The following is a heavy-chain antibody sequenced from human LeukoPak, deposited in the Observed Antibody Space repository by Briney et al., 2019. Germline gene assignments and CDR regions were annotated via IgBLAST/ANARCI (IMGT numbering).Heavy chain of an antibody. D-gene: IGHD2/OR15-2a*01. Sequence: EPSETLSLTCNVSGVSVSTSHWNWIRQRPGKGLEWIGCLSYTGKTDYNPSLKSRVSISLGSSNNHFPLKLTSVTAADTAVYYCSEGYFEPFDHWGQGILVTVSS. J-gene: IGHJ4*02. CDR3: SEGYFEPFDH. CDR1: GVSVSTSH. V-gene: IGHV4-59*02. CDR2: LSYTGKT.